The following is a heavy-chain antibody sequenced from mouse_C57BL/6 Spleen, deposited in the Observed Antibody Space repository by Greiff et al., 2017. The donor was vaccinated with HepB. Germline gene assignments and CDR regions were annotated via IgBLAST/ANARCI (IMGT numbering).Heavy chain of an antibody. V-gene: IGHV1-15*01. Sequence: VQLQQSGAELVRPGASVTLSCKASGYTFTDYEMHWVKQTPVHGLEWIGAIDPETGGTAYNQKFKGKAILTADISSSTAYMELRSLTSEDSAVYYCTRKEADGLDYWGQGTTLTVSS. CDR3: TRKEADGLDY. D-gene: IGHD6-1*01. CDR2: IDPETGGT. J-gene: IGHJ2*01. CDR1: GYTFTDYE.